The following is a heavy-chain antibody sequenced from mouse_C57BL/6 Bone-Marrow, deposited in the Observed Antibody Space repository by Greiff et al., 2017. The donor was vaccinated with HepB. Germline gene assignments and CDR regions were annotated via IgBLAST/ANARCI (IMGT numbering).Heavy chain of an antibody. V-gene: IGHV1-19*01. Sequence: EVQLQQSGPVLVKPGASVKMSCKASGYTFTDYYMNWVKQSHGKSLEWIGVINPYNGGTSYNQKFKGKATLTVDKSSSTAYMELNSLTSEDSAVYYCARCGVPYSTTVVATDYYAMDYWGQGTSVTVSS. J-gene: IGHJ4*01. CDR2: INPYNGGT. CDR1: GYTFTDYY. CDR3: ARCGVPYSTTVVATDYYAMDY. D-gene: IGHD1-1*01.